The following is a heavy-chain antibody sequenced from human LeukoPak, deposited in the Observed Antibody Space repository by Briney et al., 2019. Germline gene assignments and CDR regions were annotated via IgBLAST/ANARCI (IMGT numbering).Heavy chain of an antibody. J-gene: IGHJ6*02. V-gene: IGHV3-9*01. CDR3: YYDGMDV. CDR1: GFTFDDYA. Sequence: GGSLRLSCAASGFTFDDYAMHWVRQAPGKGLEWVSGISWDSGSIGYADSVKGRFTISRDNANNYLYLQRNSLRAEYTAWDCCYYDGMDVWGQGTTVTVSS. CDR2: ISWDSGSI.